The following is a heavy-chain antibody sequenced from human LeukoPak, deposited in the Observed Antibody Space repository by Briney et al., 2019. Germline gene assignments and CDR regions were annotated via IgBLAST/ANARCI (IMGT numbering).Heavy chain of an antibody. V-gene: IGHV4-39*01. D-gene: IGHD3-10*01. Sequence: SETLSLNCTVSGGSISSSSYYWGWIRQPPGKGLECIGSIYYSGSTYYNPSLKSRVTISVDTSKKQFSLNLSSVTAADTAVYYCARRSRGGFDYWGQGTLVTVSS. CDR3: ARRSRGGFDY. J-gene: IGHJ4*02. CDR1: GGSISSSSYY. CDR2: IYYSGST.